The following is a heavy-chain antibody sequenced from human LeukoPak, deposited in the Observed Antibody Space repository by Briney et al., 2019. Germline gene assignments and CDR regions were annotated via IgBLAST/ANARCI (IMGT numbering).Heavy chain of an antibody. V-gene: IGHV3-43*01. CDR2: ISWDGSST. Sequence: PGGSLRLSCAASGFTFDDYIMHWVRQAPGKGLEWVSLISWDGSSTNYADSVKGRFTISRDNSKNSLYLQMNSLRTEDTAVYYCAREVVVTDIPDYWGQGTLVTVSS. CDR3: AREVVVTDIPDY. D-gene: IGHD3-22*01. J-gene: IGHJ4*02. CDR1: GFTFDDYI.